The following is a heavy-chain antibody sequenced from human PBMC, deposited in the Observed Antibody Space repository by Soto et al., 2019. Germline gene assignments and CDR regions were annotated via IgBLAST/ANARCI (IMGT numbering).Heavy chain of an antibody. CDR1: GGSFSGYY. D-gene: IGHD3-10*01. V-gene: IGHV4-34*01. CDR3: ARGRRSTMVRGRNWFDP. CDR2: INHSGST. Sequence: QVQLQQWGAGLLKPSETLSLTCAVYGGSFSGYYWSWIRQPPGKGLEWIGEINHSGSTNYNPSLTSRVTRSVDTSKNQFSLKLSSVTAADTAVYYGARGRRSTMVRGRNWFDPWGQGTLVTVSS. J-gene: IGHJ5*02.